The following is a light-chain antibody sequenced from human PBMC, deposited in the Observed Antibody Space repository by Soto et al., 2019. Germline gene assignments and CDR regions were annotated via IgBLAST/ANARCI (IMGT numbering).Light chain of an antibody. V-gene: IGLV2-14*01. Sequence: QSALTQPASVSGSPGQSITISCTGTSSDIGAYNYVSWYQQHPRKAPKLMIYDVANRASGVPYRFSGSKSGNTASLTISGLQADDEADYFCLSYTPSNTLVVFGGGTKLTVL. CDR3: LSYTPSNTLVV. CDR1: SSDIGAYNY. CDR2: DVA. J-gene: IGLJ2*01.